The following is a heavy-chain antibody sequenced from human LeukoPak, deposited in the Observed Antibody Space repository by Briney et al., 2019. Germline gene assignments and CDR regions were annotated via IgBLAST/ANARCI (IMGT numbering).Heavy chain of an antibody. Sequence: GGSLRLSCAASGFTFSSYAMHWVRQAPGKGLEWVAVISYDGSNKYYADSAKGRFTISRDNAKNSLYLQMNSLRAEDTAVYYCARGMGSGWRPYYFDYWGQGTLVTVSS. V-gene: IGHV3-30-3*01. CDR1: GFTFSSYA. J-gene: IGHJ4*02. CDR3: ARGMGSGWRPYYFDY. D-gene: IGHD6-19*01. CDR2: ISYDGSNK.